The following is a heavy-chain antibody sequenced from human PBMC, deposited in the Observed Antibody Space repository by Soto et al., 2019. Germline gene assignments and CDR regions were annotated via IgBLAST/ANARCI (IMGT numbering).Heavy chain of an antibody. CDR1: GFTFGDYA. D-gene: IGHD2-2*01. V-gene: IGHV3-49*03. CDR2: IRGKAYGGTT. CDR3: SRQRDCSSTSCLHYSYHGMDV. J-gene: IGHJ6*02. Sequence: GGSLRLSCTASGFTFGDYAMSWFRQAPGKGAEWVGFIRGKAYGGTTEHAASVKGRFTISRDDSKSIAYLQMNSLKTEDTAVYYCSRQRDCSSTSCLHYSYHGMDVWGQGTTVTVSS.